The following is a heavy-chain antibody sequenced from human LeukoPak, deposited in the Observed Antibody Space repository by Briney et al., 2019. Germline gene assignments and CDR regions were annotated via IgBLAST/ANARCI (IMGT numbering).Heavy chain of an antibody. V-gene: IGHV3-30*04. CDR1: GFSFSNYP. D-gene: IGHD3-16*01. CDR2: ISFDGSNK. CDR3: ARGALNHYADARFDF. J-gene: IGHJ4*02. Sequence: GRSLRLSCAASGFSFSNYPMHWVRQAPGKGLEWVTVISFDGSNKYYADSVKGRFTISKDSSKNTLYLQTNSLRDEDTALYYCARGALNHYADARFDFWGQGTLVTVSS.